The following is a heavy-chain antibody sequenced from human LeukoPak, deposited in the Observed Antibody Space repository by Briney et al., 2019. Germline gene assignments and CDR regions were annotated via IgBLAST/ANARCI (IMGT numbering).Heavy chain of an antibody. D-gene: IGHD5-18*01. CDR1: GFTFSSYG. V-gene: IGHV3-33*01. Sequence: GGSLRLSCAASGFTFSSYGMHWVRQAPGKGLEWVAVIGYDGSNKYYADSVKGRFTISRDNSKNTLYLQMNSLRAEDTAVYYCARDGNVDTAMVEYYYGMDVWGQGTTVTVSS. J-gene: IGHJ6*02. CDR3: ARDGNVDTAMVEYYYGMDV. CDR2: IGYDGSNK.